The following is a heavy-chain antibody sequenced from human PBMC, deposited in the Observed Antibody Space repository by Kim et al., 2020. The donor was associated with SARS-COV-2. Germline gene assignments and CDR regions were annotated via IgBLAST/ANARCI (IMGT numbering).Heavy chain of an antibody. J-gene: IGHJ3*02. CDR1: GFAFSGYA. D-gene: IGHD2-15*01. CDR2: ISFDVANK. Sequence: GGSLRLSCPASGFAFSGYAMHWVRQAPGKGLEWVAVISFDVANKYYADSVKGRFTISRDNSKNTLYLQMNSLSAEDTAVYYCARGPYCSSGRCYGTVDAFDIWGQGTMVTVSS. V-gene: IGHV3-30*04. CDR3: ARGPYCSSGRCYGTVDAFDI.